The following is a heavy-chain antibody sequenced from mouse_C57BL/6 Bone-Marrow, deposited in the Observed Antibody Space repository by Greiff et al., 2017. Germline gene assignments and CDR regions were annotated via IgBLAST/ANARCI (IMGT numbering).Heavy chain of an antibody. CDR3: ARHEGHGNYLAWFAY. Sequence: VQVVESGAELVKPGASVKLSCKASGYTFTEYTIHWVKQRSGQGLEWIGWFYPRSGSIKYNEKFKDKATLTADKSSSTVYMELSRLTSEDSAVYFCARHEGHGNYLAWFAYWGQGTLVTVSA. D-gene: IGHD2-1*01. CDR2: FYPRSGSI. V-gene: IGHV1-62-2*01. J-gene: IGHJ3*01. CDR1: GYTFTEYT.